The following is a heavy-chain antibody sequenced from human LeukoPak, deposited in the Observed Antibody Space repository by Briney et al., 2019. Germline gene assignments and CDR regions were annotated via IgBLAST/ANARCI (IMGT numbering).Heavy chain of an antibody. Sequence: GGSLRLSCTASGFTFGDYAMSWVRQAPGKGLEWVGFIRSKAYGGTTEYAASVKGRFTISRDDSESIAYLQMNSLKTEDTAVYYCTRVGDFDWLPLDYWGQGTLVTVSS. CDR3: TRVGDFDWLPLDY. J-gene: IGHJ4*02. CDR1: GFTFGDYA. D-gene: IGHD3-9*01. CDR2: IRSKAYGGTT. V-gene: IGHV3-49*04.